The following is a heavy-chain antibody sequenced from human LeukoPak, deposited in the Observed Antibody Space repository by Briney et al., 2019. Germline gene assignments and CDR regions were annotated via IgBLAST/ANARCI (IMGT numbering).Heavy chain of an antibody. Sequence: ASVKVSCKASGYTFTGYYMHWVRQAPGQGLEWMGWINPNSGGTNYAQKFQGWVTMTRDTSISTAYMELSRLRSDDTAVYYCARERLGYCSSTSCYGYYYYGMDVGGRGTTVTVSS. CDR3: ARERLGYCSSTSCYGYYYYGMDV. V-gene: IGHV1-2*04. D-gene: IGHD2-2*01. J-gene: IGHJ6*02. CDR1: GYTFTGYY. CDR2: INPNSGGT.